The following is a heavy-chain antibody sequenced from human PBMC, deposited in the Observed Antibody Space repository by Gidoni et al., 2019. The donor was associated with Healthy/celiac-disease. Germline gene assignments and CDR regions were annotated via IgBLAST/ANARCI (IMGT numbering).Heavy chain of an antibody. V-gene: IGHV7-4-1*02. J-gene: IGHJ4*02. CDR1: GYTFTSYA. CDR3: ARSLLSPRADYYGSGPTVG. Sequence: QVQLVQSGSELKKPGASVKVSCKASGYTFTSYAMNWVRQAPGQGLEWMGWINTNTGNPTYAQGFTGQFVFSLDTSVSTAYLQISSLKAEDTAVYYCARSLLSPRADYYGSGPTVGWGQGTLVTVSS. D-gene: IGHD3-10*01. CDR2: INTNTGNP.